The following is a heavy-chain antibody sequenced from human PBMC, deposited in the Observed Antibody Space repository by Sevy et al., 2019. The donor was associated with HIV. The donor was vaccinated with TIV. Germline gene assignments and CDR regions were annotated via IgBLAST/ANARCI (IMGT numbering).Heavy chain of an antibody. D-gene: IGHD1-26*01. CDR3: AREVVGAANFDY. CDR1: GGSISSGDYY. V-gene: IGHV4-30-4*01. CDR2: IYYSGST. Sequence: SETLSLTCTVSGGSISSGDYYWSWIRQPPGKGLVWIGYIYYSGSTYYNPSLKSRVTISVDTSKNQFSLKLSSVTAADTAVYYCAREVVGAANFDYWGQGTLVTVSS. J-gene: IGHJ4*02.